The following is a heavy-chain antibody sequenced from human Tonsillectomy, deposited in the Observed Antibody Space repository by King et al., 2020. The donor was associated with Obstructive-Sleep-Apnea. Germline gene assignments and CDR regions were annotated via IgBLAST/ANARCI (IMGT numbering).Heavy chain of an antibody. D-gene: IGHD3-9*01. CDR3: ARHRLIGDVLTGYYGAWGMFDY. CDR2: IYYTGST. Sequence: LQLQESGPGLVKPSETLSLTCTVSGDSISSSNYYWGWIRQPPGRGLEWIGSIYYTGSTYYNPSLKSRVPISIDTSKNQFSLKLNSVTDADTSVYYFARHRLIGDVLTGYYGAWGMFDYWGQGTLVTVSS. J-gene: IGHJ4*02. V-gene: IGHV4-39*01. CDR1: GDSISSSNYY.